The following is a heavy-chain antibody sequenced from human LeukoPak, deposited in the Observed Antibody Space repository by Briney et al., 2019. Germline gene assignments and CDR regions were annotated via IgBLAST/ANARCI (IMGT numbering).Heavy chain of an antibody. D-gene: IGHD6-13*01. CDR2: ISSSSSSYI. CDR3: ARGEVIAAAGDY. J-gene: IGHJ4*02. Sequence: GGSLSLSCAASGFTFSSYSMNWVRQAPGKGLEWVSSISSSSSSYIYYADSVKGRFTISRDNAKNSLYLQMNSLRAEDTAVYYCARGEVIAAAGDYWGQGTLVTVSS. V-gene: IGHV3-21*01. CDR1: GFTFSSYS.